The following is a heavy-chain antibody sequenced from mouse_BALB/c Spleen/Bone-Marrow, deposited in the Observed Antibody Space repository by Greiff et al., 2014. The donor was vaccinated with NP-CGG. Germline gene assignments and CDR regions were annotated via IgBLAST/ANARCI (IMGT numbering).Heavy chain of an antibody. V-gene: IGHV1S81*02. CDR1: GYTFTSYW. CDR3: ARTYFDY. CDR2: INPSNGRT. J-gene: IGHJ2*01. Sequence: VQLKESGAELVKPGASVKLSCKASGYTFTSYWMHWVKQRPGQGLEWIGEINPSNGRTNYNEKFKSKATLTVDKSSSTAYMQLSRMTSEDSAVYYCARTYFDYWGQGTTLTVSS.